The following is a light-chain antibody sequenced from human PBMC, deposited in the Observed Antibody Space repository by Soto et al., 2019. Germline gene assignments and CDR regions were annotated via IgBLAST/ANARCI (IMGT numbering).Light chain of an antibody. V-gene: IGLV2-8*01. CDR3: SSYAGSTVV. CDR2: EVN. J-gene: IGLJ2*01. CDR1: SSDVGGYNY. Sequence: QSALTQPPSASGSPGQSVTISCTGTSSDVGGYNYVSWYQQHPGKGPKLMIYEVNKRPSGVPDRFSGSKSGNTASLTVSGLQAEDEADYYCSSYAGSTVVFGGGTKVTVL.